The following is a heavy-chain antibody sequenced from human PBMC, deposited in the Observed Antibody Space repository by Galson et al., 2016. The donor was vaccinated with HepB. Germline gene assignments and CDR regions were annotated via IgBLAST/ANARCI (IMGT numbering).Heavy chain of an antibody. CDR3: ARVRITGRTFPFDY. CDR1: GGSFNTESYY. Sequence: TLSLTCTVSGGSFNTESYYWSWIRQHPGKGLEWIGYIYYSGSTFYNPSLKSRVTISLDTSKNQFSLRLSSLTAPDTAIYYCARVRITGRTFPFDYWGQGTLVTVSS. D-gene: IGHD1/OR15-1a*01. J-gene: IGHJ4*02. CDR2: IYYSGST. V-gene: IGHV4-31*03.